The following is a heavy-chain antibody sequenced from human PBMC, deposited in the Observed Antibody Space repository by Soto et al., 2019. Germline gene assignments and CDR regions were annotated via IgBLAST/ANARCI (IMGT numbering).Heavy chain of an antibody. CDR3: AKNRLAGLSYY. D-gene: IGHD5-12*01. Sequence: GSLRLSCAASGFTFSSYAMSGVPQAPGKGLEWVSAISGSGGSTYYADSVKGRFTISRDNSKNTLYLQMNSLRAEDTAVYYCAKNRLAGLSYYWGQGTLVTVSS. CDR2: ISGSGGST. J-gene: IGHJ4*02. CDR1: GFTFSSYA. V-gene: IGHV3-23*01.